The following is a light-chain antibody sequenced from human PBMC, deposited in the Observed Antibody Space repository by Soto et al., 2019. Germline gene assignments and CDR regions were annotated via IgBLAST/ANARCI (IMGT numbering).Light chain of an antibody. CDR2: GNT. J-gene: IGLJ2*01. CDR1: SSNIGGTNY. V-gene: IGLV1-40*01. Sequence: QSVLTQPPSASGTPGQKVFISCSGSSSNIGGTNYAYWYQQLPGAAPKLLMYGNTNRPSGVPDRFSGSKSGTSASLAITGLQADDEAEYYCQSYDSSLSGNVVFGGGTKLTVL. CDR3: QSYDSSLSGNVV.